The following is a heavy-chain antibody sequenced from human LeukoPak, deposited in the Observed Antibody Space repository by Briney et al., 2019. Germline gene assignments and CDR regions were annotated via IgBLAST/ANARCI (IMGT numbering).Heavy chain of an antibody. CDR1: GGSISSTSYY. Sequence: KSSETLSLTCTVSGGSISSTSYYWGWIRQPPGKGLEWIGYIYHSGSTYYNPSLKSRVTISVDRSKNQFSLKLSSVTAADTAVYYCASHLYDYGDNGWFDPWGQGTLVTVSS. CDR3: ASHLYDYGDNGWFDP. CDR2: IYHSGST. V-gene: IGHV4-39*07. J-gene: IGHJ5*02. D-gene: IGHD4-17*01.